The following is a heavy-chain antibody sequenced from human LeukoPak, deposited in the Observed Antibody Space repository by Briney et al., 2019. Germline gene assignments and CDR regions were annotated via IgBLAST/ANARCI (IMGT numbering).Heavy chain of an antibody. V-gene: IGHV4-34*01. CDR1: GGSFSGYY. CDR2: INHSGST. Sequence: SETLSLTCAVYGGSFSGYYWSWIRQPPGKGLEWIGEINHSGSTNYNPSLKSRVTISVDTSKNQFSLKLGSVTAADTAVYYCARHLDYYGSGSYEYWGQGTLVTVSS. J-gene: IGHJ4*02. D-gene: IGHD3-10*01. CDR3: ARHLDYYGSGSYEY.